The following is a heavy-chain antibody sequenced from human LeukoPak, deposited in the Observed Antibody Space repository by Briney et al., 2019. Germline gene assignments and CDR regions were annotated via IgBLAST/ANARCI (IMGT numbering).Heavy chain of an antibody. D-gene: IGHD3-10*01. CDR3: AKSSGNYLNYYYYMDV. Sequence: GGSLRLSCEASGFNFDDYGMVWVRQAPGKGLEWVSGINSNGGNTVHADSVKGRFSISRDNAKNSLYLQMNSLRAEDTALYYCAKSSGNYLNYYYYMDVWGKGTTVTVSS. CDR2: INSNGGNT. J-gene: IGHJ6*03. V-gene: IGHV3-20*04. CDR1: GFNFDDYG.